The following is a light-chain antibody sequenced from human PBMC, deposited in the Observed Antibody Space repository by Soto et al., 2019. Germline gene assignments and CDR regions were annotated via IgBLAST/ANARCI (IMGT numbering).Light chain of an antibody. CDR1: SSDVGAFNS. J-gene: IGLJ1*01. Sequence: QSVLTQPASVSGSPGQSITISCTGTSSDVGAFNSVSWYQHHPGKAPKLMLYDVSIRPSGISNRFSGSKSGNTASLTISGLQAEDKADYYCNSFATTSTFVFGTGTKVTVL. CDR3: NSFATTSTFV. V-gene: IGLV2-14*03. CDR2: DVS.